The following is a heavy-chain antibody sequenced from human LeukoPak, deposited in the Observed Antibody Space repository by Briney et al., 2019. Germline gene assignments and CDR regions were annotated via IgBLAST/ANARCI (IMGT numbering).Heavy chain of an antibody. CDR2: IYNRGNT. CDR1: GDSITRNY. CDR3: ARGSFDSGGYYVFDY. V-gene: IGHV4-4*07. D-gene: IGHD3-22*01. Sequence: SKTLSLTCTVSGDSITRNYWSWIRQPAGKGREWIGRIYNRGNTNYSPSLESRVTMSTDTSKNQFSLKLSSVTAAHTAVYYCARGSFDSGGYYVFDYWGQGTMVTVSS. J-gene: IGHJ4*02.